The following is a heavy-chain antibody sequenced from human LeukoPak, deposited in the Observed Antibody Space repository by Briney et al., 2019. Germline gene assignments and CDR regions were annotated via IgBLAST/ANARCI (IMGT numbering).Heavy chain of an antibody. CDR2: INPSGRT. V-gene: IGHV4-34*01. Sequence: PSETLLLTCSVYGESFNLYYWGWIRQTPGKGLEWIGEINPSGRTNYNPSLKSRVTTSIDTSKNQFSLSLSSLTAADTAVYYCARRWNYGTDYYMDVWGKGTMVTVSS. CDR1: GESFNLYY. CDR3: ARRWNYGTDYYMDV. J-gene: IGHJ6*03. D-gene: IGHD1-7*01.